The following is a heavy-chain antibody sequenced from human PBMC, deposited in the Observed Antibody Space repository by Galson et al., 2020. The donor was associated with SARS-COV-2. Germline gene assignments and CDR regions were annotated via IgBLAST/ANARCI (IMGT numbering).Heavy chain of an antibody. J-gene: IGHJ4*02. V-gene: IGHV6-1*01. Sequence: SQTLSLTCAISGDSVSRNNAAWNWIRQSPSRGLEWLGRTYYRSKWYNDYAVSVKSRMTINADTSKNQFSLQLNSVTPEDTAVYYCVSGTHGDFDYWGQGTLVTVSS. CDR3: VSGTHGDFDY. CDR1: GDSVSRNNAA. CDR2: TYYRSKWYN. D-gene: IGHD1-26*01.